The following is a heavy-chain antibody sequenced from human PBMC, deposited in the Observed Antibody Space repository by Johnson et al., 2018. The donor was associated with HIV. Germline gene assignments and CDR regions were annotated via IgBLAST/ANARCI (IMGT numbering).Heavy chain of an antibody. Sequence: QVYLVESGGGVVQPGGSLRLSCAASGFTFSSYGMHWVRQAPGKGLEWVAFIRYDGSNKYYADSVKGRFTISRDNSKNSLYLQMNSLRAEDTALYHCLTRGFYCTDGVCHGVFDFWGQGTVVSVSS. D-gene: IGHD2-8*01. J-gene: IGHJ3*01. CDR2: IRYDGSNK. CDR1: GFTFSSYG. CDR3: LTRGFYCTDGVCHGVFDF. V-gene: IGHV3-30*02.